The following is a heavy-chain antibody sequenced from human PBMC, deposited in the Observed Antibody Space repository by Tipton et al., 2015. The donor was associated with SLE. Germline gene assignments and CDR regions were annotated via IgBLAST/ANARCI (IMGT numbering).Heavy chain of an antibody. CDR3: ARGSPQPAYSSIWVRGAFDI. D-gene: IGHD6-13*01. V-gene: IGHV3-74*01. J-gene: IGHJ3*02. CDR2: INSDGRST. CDR1: GFTFSSYW. Sequence: SLRLSCAASGFTFSSYWMHWVRQAPGKGLVWVSRINSDGRSTSYADSVKGRFTISRDNAKNTLYLQMNSLRAEDTAVYYCARGSPQPAYSSIWVRGAFDIWGQGTMVTVSS.